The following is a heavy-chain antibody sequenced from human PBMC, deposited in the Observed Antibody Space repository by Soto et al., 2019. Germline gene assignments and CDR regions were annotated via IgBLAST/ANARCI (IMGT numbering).Heavy chain of an antibody. J-gene: IGHJ4*02. CDR3: ARDLEATEENGHFDY. CDR1: GYTFTSYG. Sequence: QVQLVQSGAEVKKPGASVKVSCKASGYTFTSYGISWVRQAPGQGLEWMGWISAYNGNTNYAQKVQGRVTMTTDTSTSTAYMELRSLRSDDTAVYYCARDLEATEENGHFDYWGQGTLVTVSS. CDR2: ISAYNGNT. V-gene: IGHV1-18*01. D-gene: IGHD2-8*01.